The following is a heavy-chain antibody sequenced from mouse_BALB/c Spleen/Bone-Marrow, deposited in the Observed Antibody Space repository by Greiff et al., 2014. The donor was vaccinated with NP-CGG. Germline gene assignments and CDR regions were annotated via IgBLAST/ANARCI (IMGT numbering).Heavy chain of an antibody. V-gene: IGHV14-3*02. CDR2: IDPANGNT. CDR3: ARYDYGWYFSV. J-gene: IGHJ1*01. D-gene: IGHD2-4*01. CDR1: GFNIKDIY. Sequence: VQLKQSGAELVKPGASVKLSCTASGFNIKDIYMHWVKQRPEQGLEWIGRIDPANGNTKYDPKFQGKATITEDTSSNTAYLQLSSLTSEDTAVYYCARYDYGWYFSVWGAGTTVTVSS.